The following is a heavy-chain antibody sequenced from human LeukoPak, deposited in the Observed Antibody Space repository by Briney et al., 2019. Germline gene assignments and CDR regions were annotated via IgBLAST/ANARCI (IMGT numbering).Heavy chain of an antibody. CDR2: IYHSGST. J-gene: IGHJ6*03. Sequence: PSETLSLTCTVSGYSISSGYYWGWIRPPPGKGLEWIGSIYHSGSTYYNPSLKSRVTISVDTSKNQFSLKLSSVTAADTAVYYCARGRKWLRYYYYYMDVWGKGTTVTVSS. CDR1: GYSISSGYY. V-gene: IGHV4-38-2*02. D-gene: IGHD3-22*01. CDR3: ARGRKWLRYYYYYMDV.